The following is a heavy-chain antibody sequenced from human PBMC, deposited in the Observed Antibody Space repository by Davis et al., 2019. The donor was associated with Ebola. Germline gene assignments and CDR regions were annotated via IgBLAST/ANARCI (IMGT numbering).Heavy chain of an antibody. CDR3: AREEVEVFGVPLYYYIDV. D-gene: IGHD3-3*01. CDR1: GYTFTSYG. Sequence: ASVKVSCKASGYTFTSYGISWVRQAPGQGLEWMGWISAYNGNTNYAQKLQGRVTMTTDTSTSTAYMELRSLRSDDTAVYYCAREEVEVFGVPLYYYIDVWGKGTTVTVAS. CDR2: ISAYNGNT. J-gene: IGHJ6*03. V-gene: IGHV1-18*04.